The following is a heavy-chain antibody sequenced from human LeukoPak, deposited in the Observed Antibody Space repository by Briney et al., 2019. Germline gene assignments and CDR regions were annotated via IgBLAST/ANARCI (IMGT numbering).Heavy chain of an antibody. CDR2: ISGSGGST. V-gene: IGHV3-23*01. CDR1: GFTFSSYG. CDR3: AKEVAGVVIIGFDY. Sequence: HPGGTLRLSCAASGFTFSSYGMRWVRQAPGKGLEWVSAISGSGGSTYYADSVKGRFTISRDNSKNTLYLQMNSLRAEDTAVYYCAKEVAGVVIIGFDYWGQGTLVTVSS. D-gene: IGHD3-3*01. J-gene: IGHJ4*02.